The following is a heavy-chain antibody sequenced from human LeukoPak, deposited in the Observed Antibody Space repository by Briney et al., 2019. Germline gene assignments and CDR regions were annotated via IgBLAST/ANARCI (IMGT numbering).Heavy chain of an antibody. D-gene: IGHD1-26*01. CDR3: ARAPARGGSHN. CDR1: RYTFTGYY. V-gene: IGHV1-2*02. Sequence: ASVTVSCLASRYTFTGYYMHWVRQAPGRGLEWMGWINHNSGGTNYAQKFQGRVTMTRDTSISTAYMELSRLRSDDTAVYYCARAPARGGSHNWGQGTLVTVSS. CDR2: INHNSGGT. J-gene: IGHJ4*02.